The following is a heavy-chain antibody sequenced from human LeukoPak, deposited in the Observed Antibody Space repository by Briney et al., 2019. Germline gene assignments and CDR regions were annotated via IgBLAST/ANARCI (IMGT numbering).Heavy chain of an antibody. Sequence: GGSLRLSCAASGFTFSSYEMNWVRQAPGKGLEWVSYISSSGSTIYYADSVKGRFTISRDNAKNSLYLQMNSLRAEDTAVYYCARGPSGSYSFGYFQHRGQGTLVTVSS. V-gene: IGHV3-48*03. CDR2: ISSSGSTI. CDR3: ARGPSGSYSFGYFQH. J-gene: IGHJ1*01. CDR1: GFTFSSYE. D-gene: IGHD1-26*01.